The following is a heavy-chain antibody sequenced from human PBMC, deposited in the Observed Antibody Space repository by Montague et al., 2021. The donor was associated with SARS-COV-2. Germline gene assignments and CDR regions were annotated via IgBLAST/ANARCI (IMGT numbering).Heavy chain of an antibody. Sequence: SETLSLTCTVSGGSISSSNYYWDWIRQPPGKGLEWIGSIYGSGSTYYNPSPKSRVTISVDTSKNHFSLKLSSVTAADTAVYYCARRGRKLLPVATTIGGFDIWGQGTMVTVSS. D-gene: IGHD5-12*01. CDR3: ARRGRKLLPVATTIGGFDI. CDR2: IYGSGST. CDR1: GGSISSSNYY. V-gene: IGHV4-39*02. J-gene: IGHJ3*02.